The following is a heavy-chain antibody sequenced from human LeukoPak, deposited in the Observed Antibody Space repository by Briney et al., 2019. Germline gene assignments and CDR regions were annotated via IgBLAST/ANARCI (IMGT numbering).Heavy chain of an antibody. D-gene: IGHD3-22*01. CDR3: ARFHQYEYYYDSPGWYFDY. CDR1: GGSISSDGYY. CDR2: IQHTGGT. J-gene: IGHJ4*02. Sequence: PSETLSLTCTVSGGSISSDGYYWSWIRQPPGKGPEWIGHIQHTGGTHYNSSLKSRVTISADRSKNQFSLKLNSVTAADTAVYYCARFHQYEYYYDSPGWYFDYWGQGTLVTVSS. V-gene: IGHV4-30-2*01.